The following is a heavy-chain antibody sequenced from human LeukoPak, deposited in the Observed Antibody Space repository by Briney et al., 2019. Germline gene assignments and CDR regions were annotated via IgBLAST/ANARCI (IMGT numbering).Heavy chain of an antibody. CDR2: IIPILGTA. Sequence: VKVSCQASGGAFSSYAISWVRPAPGQGVGWMGGIIPILGTANYAQKFQGRVTITADESTSTAYMELSSLRSEDTAVYYCARSCGGSCYSRDSSGWFHDAFDIWGQGTMVTVSS. D-gene: IGHD2-15*01. CDR1: GGAFSSYA. CDR3: ARSCGGSCYSRDSSGWFHDAFDI. J-gene: IGHJ3*02. V-gene: IGHV1-69*13.